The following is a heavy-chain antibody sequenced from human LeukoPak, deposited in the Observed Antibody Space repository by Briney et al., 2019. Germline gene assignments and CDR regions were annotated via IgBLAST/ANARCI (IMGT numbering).Heavy chain of an antibody. V-gene: IGHV4-31*11. CDR2: IFYSGST. Sequence: SETLSLTCAVYGGSFSGYYWSWIRQHPGKGLEWIGSIFYSGSTYYNPSLRSRVTISVVASKNQFSLKLSSVTAADTAVYYCARVRGVVVITGYYFDYWGQGTLVTVSS. CDR3: ARVRGVVVITGYYFDY. J-gene: IGHJ4*02. CDR1: GGSFSGYY. D-gene: IGHD3-22*01.